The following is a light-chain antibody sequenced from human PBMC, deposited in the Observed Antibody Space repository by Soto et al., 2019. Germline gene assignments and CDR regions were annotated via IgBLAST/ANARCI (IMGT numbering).Light chain of an antibody. Sequence: IRMTQSASTLSASFGDRVSINCRASQSISSWLAWYQQKPGKAPKLLIYKASTLKSGVPSRFSGSGYGTEVNLTISSLQTEDFATYYCHQSYSNPRTFGQGTKVDIK. V-gene: IGKV1-5*03. CDR3: HQSYSNPRT. J-gene: IGKJ1*01. CDR2: KAS. CDR1: QSISSW.